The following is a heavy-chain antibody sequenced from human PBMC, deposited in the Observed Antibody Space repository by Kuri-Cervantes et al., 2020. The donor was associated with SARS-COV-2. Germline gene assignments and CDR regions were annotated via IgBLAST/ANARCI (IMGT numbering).Heavy chain of an antibody. D-gene: IGHD3-16*02. CDR1: GYTFTGYY. J-gene: IGHJ5*02. CDR2: MNPNSGNT. Sequence: ASVKVSCKASGYTFTGYYMHWVRQAPGQGLEWMGWMNPNSGNTGYAQKFQGRVTMTRNTSISTAYMELSSLRSEDTAVYYCARVALDYVWGSYPVNWFDPWGQGTLVTVSS. V-gene: IGHV1-8*02. CDR3: ARVALDYVWGSYPVNWFDP.